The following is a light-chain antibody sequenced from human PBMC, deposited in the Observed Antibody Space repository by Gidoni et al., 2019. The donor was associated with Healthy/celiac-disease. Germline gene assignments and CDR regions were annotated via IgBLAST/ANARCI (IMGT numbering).Light chain of an antibody. CDR2: LGS. J-gene: IGKJ2*01. CDR1: QSLLHSNGYSY. CDR3: MQALQTPYT. V-gene: IGKV2-28*01. Sequence: DIVMSQSPLSLPVTPGEPASISCRSSQSLLHSNGYSYLDWYLQKPGQSPQLLIYLGSNRASGVPDRFSGSGSGTDVTLKISRGEAEDVGVYYCMQALQTPYTFGQGTKLEIK.